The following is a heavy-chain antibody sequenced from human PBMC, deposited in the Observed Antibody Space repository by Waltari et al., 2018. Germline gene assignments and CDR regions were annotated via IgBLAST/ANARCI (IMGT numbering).Heavy chain of an antibody. CDR1: GYSISSGYY. CDR2: IYHSGST. CDR3: ARHSIAAAGTMFDY. Sequence: QVQLQESGPGLVKPSETLSLTCAVSGYSISSGYYWGWIRRPPGKGLEWIGSIYHSGSTYYNPSLKSRVTISVDTSKNQFSLKLSSVTAADTAVYYCARHSIAAAGTMFDYWGQGTLVTVSS. V-gene: IGHV4-38-2*01. D-gene: IGHD6-13*01. J-gene: IGHJ4*02.